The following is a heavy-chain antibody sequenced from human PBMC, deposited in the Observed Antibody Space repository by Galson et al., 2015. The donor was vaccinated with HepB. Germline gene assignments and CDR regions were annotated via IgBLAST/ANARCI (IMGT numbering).Heavy chain of an antibody. V-gene: IGHV3-66*01. Sequence: SLRLSCAASGFTVSSNYMSWVRQAPGKGLEWVSVIYSGGSTYYADSVRGRFTIYRDKSKNTLYLQMNSLRAEDTAVYYCARAILSLRIAEAGPVYGMDVWGQGTTVPVTS. CDR2: IYSGGST. CDR1: GFTVSSNY. J-gene: IGHJ6*02. CDR3: ARAILSLRIAEAGPVYGMDV. D-gene: IGHD6-19*01.